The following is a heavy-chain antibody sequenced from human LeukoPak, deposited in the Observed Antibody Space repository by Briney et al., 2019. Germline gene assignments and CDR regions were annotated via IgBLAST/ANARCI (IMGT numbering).Heavy chain of an antibody. J-gene: IGHJ4*02. D-gene: IGHD5-24*01. CDR2: ISSSSSHI. CDR3: ARDFRTQLDGYSPPYRFDY. CDR1: GFTFSTHS. Sequence: GGSLRLSCAAFGFTFSTHSMSWVRQAPGKRLEWVSSISSSSSHIYYADSMKGRFTVSRDNAKNSLFLQMNSLRAEDTAVYYCARDFRTQLDGYSPPYRFDYWGQGALVTVSS. V-gene: IGHV3-21*01.